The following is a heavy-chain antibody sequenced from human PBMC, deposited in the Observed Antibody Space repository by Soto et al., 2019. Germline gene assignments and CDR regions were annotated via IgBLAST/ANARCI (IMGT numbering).Heavy chain of an antibody. J-gene: IGHJ4*02. CDR1: GFSLSTSGVG. CDR2: IYWDDDK. V-gene: IGHV2-5*02. Sequence: QITLKESGPTLVKPTQTLTLTCTFSGFSLSTSGVGVGWIRQPPGKALEWLALIYWDDDKRYSPSLKSRLTXXXXXXXNQVDLXMXXXXXXDTXXXYXAHSPHMITFGGLIDYWGQGTLVTVSS. D-gene: IGHD3-16*01. CDR3: AHSPHMITFGGLIDY.